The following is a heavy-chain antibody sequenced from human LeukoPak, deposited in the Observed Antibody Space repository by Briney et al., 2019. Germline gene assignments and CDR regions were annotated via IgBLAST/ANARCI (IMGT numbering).Heavy chain of an antibody. CDR1: GFTFSTYW. J-gene: IGHJ4*02. V-gene: IGHV3-23*01. CDR2: ISGSGGST. CDR3: AKDYYGSGSYYYFDY. Sequence: GGSLRLSCAASGFTFSTYWMSWVRQAPGKGLEWVSAISGSGGSTYYADSVKGRFTISRDNSKNTLYLQMNSLRAEDTAVYYCAKDYYGSGSYYYFDYWGQGTLVTVSS. D-gene: IGHD3-10*01.